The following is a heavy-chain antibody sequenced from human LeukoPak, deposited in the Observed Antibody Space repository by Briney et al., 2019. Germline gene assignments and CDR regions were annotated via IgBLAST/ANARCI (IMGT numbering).Heavy chain of an antibody. D-gene: IGHD1-26*01. Sequence: GGSLRLSCAASGFTFSSYAMHWVRQAPGKGLEWVAVISYDGSNKYYADSVKGRFTISRDNSKNSLYLQMNSLRAEDTAVYYCAVRGGATRGLDYWGQGTLVTVSS. V-gene: IGHV3-30-3*01. CDR2: ISYDGSNK. CDR1: GFTFSSYA. CDR3: AVRGGATRGLDY. J-gene: IGHJ4*02.